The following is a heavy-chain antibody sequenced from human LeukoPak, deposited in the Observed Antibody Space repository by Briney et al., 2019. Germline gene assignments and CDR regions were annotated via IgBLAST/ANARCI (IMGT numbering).Heavy chain of an antibody. D-gene: IGHD6-13*01. V-gene: IGHV3-21*01. Sequence: GGSLRLSCAASGFTFSRYSMNWVRQAPGKGLEWVSSISSSSSYTYYADSVKGRFTISRDNAKNSLYLQMNSLRAEDTAVYYCARSSRSSRRFDPWGQGTLVTVSS. J-gene: IGHJ5*02. CDR3: ARSSRSSRRFDP. CDR1: GFTFSRYS. CDR2: ISSSSSYT.